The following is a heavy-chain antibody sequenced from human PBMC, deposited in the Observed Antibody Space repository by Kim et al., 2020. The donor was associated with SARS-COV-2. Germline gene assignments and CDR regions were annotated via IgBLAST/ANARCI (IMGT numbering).Heavy chain of an antibody. V-gene: IGHV1-46*01. D-gene: IGHD2-21*01. J-gene: IGHJ4*02. Sequence: QKFQGRVTMTRDTSTSTVYMELSSLRSEDTAVYYCARGLAYCGGDCYLDYWGQGTLVTVSS. CDR3: ARGLAYCGGDCYLDY.